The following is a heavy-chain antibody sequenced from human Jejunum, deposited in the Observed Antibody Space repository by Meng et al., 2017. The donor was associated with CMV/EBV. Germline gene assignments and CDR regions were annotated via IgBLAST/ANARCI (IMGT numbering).Heavy chain of an antibody. Sequence: RCGMGWGRPEPGKGLEWMGIIYPGDSDTRYSPSFQGQVTISADKSISTAYLQWSSLKASDTAMYYCARLGELRFLEWLLPFDYWGQGTLVTVSS. J-gene: IGHJ4*02. D-gene: IGHD3-3*01. V-gene: IGHV5-51*01. CDR3: ARLGELRFLEWLLPFDY. CDR1: RCG. CDR2: IYPGDSDT.